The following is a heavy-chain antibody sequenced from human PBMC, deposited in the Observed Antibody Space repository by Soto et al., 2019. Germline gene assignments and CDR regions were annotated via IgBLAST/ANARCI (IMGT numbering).Heavy chain of an antibody. Sequence: GASVKVSCKASGFTFTGSAVQWVRQARGQRLEWIGWIVVGSGNTNYAQKFQERVTITRDMSTSTAYMELSSLRSEDTAVYYCAAEAGSRIQLWSYFDYCGQGTMVTVYS. CDR1: GFTFTGSA. CDR3: AAEAGSRIQLWSYFDY. CDR2: IVVGSGNT. D-gene: IGHD5-18*01. V-gene: IGHV1-58*01. J-gene: IGHJ4*02.